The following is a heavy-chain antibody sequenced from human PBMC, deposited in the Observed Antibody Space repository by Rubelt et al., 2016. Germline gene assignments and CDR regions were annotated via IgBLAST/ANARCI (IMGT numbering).Heavy chain of an antibody. Sequence: QVQLQESGPGLVKPSETLSLTCTVSGGSISSYYWSWIRQPPGKGLEWIGYFFYTGSTSYNPSLRNRATISVDTSKNQVFLNLTAVTAADTAVFYCARSSYSDTNGYYWTAFDIWGHGTMVTVSS. J-gene: IGHJ3*02. CDR3: ARSSYSDTNGYYWTAFDI. V-gene: IGHV4-59*01. D-gene: IGHD3-22*01. CDR2: FFYTGST. CDR1: GGSISSYY.